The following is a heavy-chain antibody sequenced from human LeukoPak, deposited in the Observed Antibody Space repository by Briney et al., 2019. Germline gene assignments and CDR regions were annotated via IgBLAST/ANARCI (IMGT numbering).Heavy chain of an antibody. J-gene: IGHJ1*01. CDR1: GGTFSSYT. CDR2: IIPILGIA. Sequence: ASVKVSCKASGGTFSSYTISWVRQAPGQGLEWMGRIIPILGIANYAQKFQGRVTITADKSTSTAYMELSSLRSEDTAVYYCARGGRCSSTSCYTSAEYFKHWGQGTLVTVSS. CDR3: ARGGRCSSTSCYTSAEYFKH. V-gene: IGHV1-69*02. D-gene: IGHD2-2*02.